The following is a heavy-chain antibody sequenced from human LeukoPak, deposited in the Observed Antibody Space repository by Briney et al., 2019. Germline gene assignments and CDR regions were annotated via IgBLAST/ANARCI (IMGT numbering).Heavy chain of an antibody. V-gene: IGHV3-30*02. CDR2: IRYDGSNK. Sequence: QTGGSLRLSCAASGFTFSSYGMHWVRQAPGKGLEWVAFIRYDGSNKYYADSVKGRFTISRDNSKDTLYLQMNSLRAEDTAVYYCAKGWNDEETDDYWGQGTLVTVSS. J-gene: IGHJ4*02. D-gene: IGHD1-1*01. CDR1: GFTFSSYG. CDR3: AKGWNDEETDDY.